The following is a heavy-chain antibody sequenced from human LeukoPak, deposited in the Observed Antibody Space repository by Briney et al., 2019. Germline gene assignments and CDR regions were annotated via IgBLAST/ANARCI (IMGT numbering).Heavy chain of an antibody. Sequence: PGGSLRLSCAASGFTFSSYAMSWVRQAPGKGLEWVSAISGSDSTTYYADSVKGRFTISRDNSKNTLYLQMNSLRAEDTAVYYCAKEADNVWYKAFDYWGQGTLVTVSS. CDR3: AKEADNVWYKAFDY. D-gene: IGHD1-1*01. CDR2: ISGSDSTT. V-gene: IGHV3-23*01. CDR1: GFTFSSYA. J-gene: IGHJ4*02.